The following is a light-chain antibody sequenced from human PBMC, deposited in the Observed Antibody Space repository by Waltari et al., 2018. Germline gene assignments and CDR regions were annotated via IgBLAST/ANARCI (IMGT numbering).Light chain of an antibody. V-gene: IGLV3-19*01. CDR3: SSRNGRADQVV. CDR1: SLRTSS. Sequence: SSELTQDPGVSVALGQTFTITCQGDSLRTSSATWYQRKPGQAPVLVIYGKDKRPSGIPDRFSGYSSGTTSSLTITGAQAEDEADYYCSSRNGRADQVVFAGGTKVTVL. J-gene: IGLJ3*02. CDR2: GKD.